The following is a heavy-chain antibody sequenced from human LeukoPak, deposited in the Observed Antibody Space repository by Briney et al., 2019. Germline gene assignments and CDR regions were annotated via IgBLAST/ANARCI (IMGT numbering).Heavy chain of an antibody. CDR2: IYHSGST. Sequence: KPSETLSLTCTVSGASITTYYWSWIRQPPGKGLEWIGYIYHSGSTKYNPTLKSRVTISVDTSKNQFSLRLSSVTAADTAVYYSARQLYDSSGYPFDYWGQGTLVTVSS. CDR3: ARQLYDSSGYPFDY. J-gene: IGHJ4*02. V-gene: IGHV4-59*08. CDR1: GASITTYY. D-gene: IGHD3-22*01.